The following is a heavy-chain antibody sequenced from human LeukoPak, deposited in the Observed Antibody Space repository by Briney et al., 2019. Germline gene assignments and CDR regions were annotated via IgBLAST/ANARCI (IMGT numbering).Heavy chain of an antibody. CDR2: INHSGST. D-gene: IGHD2-15*01. CDR1: GGSFSGYY. V-gene: IGHV4-34*01. J-gene: IGHJ4*02. Sequence: SETLSLTCAVYGGSFSGYYWSWIRQPPGKGLEWIGEINHSGSTNYNPSLKSRVTISVDTSKNQFSLKLSSVTAADTAVYYCARSGVLRLYYFDYWGQGTLVTVSS. CDR3: ARSGVLRLYYFDY.